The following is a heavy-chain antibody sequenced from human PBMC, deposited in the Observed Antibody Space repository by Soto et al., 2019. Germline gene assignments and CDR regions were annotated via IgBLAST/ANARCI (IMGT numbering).Heavy chain of an antibody. V-gene: IGHV1-18*01. CDR2: ISAYNGNT. Sequence: QVQLVQSGAEVKKPGASVKVSCKASGYTFTSYGISWVRQAPGQGLEWMGWISAYNGNTNYAQKLQGRVTMTTDTPASKADRERRSLRSDDTAVYYCARGGVRLGMNDYWGQGTLVTVSS. D-gene: IGHD3-16*01. CDR1: GYTFTSYG. J-gene: IGHJ4*02. CDR3: ARGGVRLGMNDY.